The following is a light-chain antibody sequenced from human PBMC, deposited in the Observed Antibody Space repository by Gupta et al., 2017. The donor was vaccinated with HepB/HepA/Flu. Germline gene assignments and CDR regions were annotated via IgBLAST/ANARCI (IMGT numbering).Light chain of an antibody. J-gene: IGKJ2*03. CDR3: RQATHFPRS. V-gene: IGKV2-24*01. Sequence: DVVMTQTPLSSPVSLGQPASISCTSSQSLVHSDGGTYLSWLQQRPGQPLRLLIYKVSDRCSGVPDRFSGSGAGTAFTLKISRVEAEDVGIYYCRQATHFPRSFGQGTKLEI. CDR1: QSLVHSDGGTY. CDR2: KVS.